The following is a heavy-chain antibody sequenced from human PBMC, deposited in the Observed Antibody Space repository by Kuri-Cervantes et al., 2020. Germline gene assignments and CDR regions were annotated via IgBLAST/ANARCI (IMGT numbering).Heavy chain of an antibody. CDR2: IYHSGST. Sequence: GSLRLSCAVSGGSISSSNWWSWVRQPPGKGLEWIGEIYHSGSTNYNPSLKSRVTISVDTSKNQFSLKLSSVTAADTAVYYCARGRLYYYGSGTLDYWGQGTLVTVSS. V-gene: IGHV4-4*02. CDR3: ARGRLYYYGSGTLDY. D-gene: IGHD3-10*01. CDR1: GGSISSSNW. J-gene: IGHJ4*02.